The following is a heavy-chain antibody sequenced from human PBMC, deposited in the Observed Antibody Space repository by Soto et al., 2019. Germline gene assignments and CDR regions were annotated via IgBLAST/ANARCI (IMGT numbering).Heavy chain of an antibody. CDR3: TRANWYSEY. V-gene: IGHV4-59*11. CDR1: GGSISNHD. Sequence: PSETLSLTCTVSGGSISNHDWSWIRQPPGKGLEWIGYIYYNGNTNYNPSLKSRVTMSVDTSENQISLKFSSVTAADTAVYYCTRANWYSEYWGQGTLVTVSS. J-gene: IGHJ4*02. D-gene: IGHD2-21*01. CDR2: IYYNGNT.